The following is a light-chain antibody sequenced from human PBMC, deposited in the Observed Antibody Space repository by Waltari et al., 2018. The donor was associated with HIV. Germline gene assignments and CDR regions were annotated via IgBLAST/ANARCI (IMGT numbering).Light chain of an antibody. CDR2: GAS. Sequence: EIVMMQSPATLSVSPGERANISCRASQSVSSNLAWYQQKPGQAPRLLIYGASTRATGIPARFSGSGSGTEFTLTISSLQSEDFAVYYCQQYNKWPLTFGGGTKVEIK. V-gene: IGKV3D-15*01. CDR3: QQYNKWPLT. CDR1: QSVSSN. J-gene: IGKJ4*01.